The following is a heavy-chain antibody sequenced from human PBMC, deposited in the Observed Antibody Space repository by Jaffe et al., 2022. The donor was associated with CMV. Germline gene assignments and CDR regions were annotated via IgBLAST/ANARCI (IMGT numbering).Heavy chain of an antibody. D-gene: IGHD5-12*01. CDR2: ISSSSSYI. CDR1: GFTFSSYS. Sequence: EVQLVESGGGLVKPGGSLRLSCAASGFTFSSYSMNWVRQAPGKGLEWVSSISSSSSYIYYADSVKGRFTISRDNAKNSLYLQMNSLRAEDTAVYYCARGVDIVATRPGGYYYYYGMDVWGQGTTVTVSS. CDR3: ARGVDIVATRPGGYYYYYGMDV. J-gene: IGHJ6*02. V-gene: IGHV3-21*01.